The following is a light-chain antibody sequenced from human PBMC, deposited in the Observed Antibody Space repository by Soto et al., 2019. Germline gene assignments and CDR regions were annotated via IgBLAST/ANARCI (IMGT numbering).Light chain of an antibody. J-gene: IGLJ2*01. CDR3: SSYTSSITPVV. CDR2: EVS. CDR1: SSDVGGYNY. V-gene: IGLV2-14*01. Sequence: QSALTQPASVSGSPGHSITISCTGTSSDVGGYNYVSWYQQHPGKAPKLMIYEVSNRPSGVSNRFSGSKSGNTASLTISGLQAEDEADYYCSSYTSSITPVVFGGGTKLTVL.